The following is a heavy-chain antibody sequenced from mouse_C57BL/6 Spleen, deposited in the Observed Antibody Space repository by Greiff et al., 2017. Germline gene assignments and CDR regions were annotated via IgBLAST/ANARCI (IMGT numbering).Heavy chain of an antibody. CDR1: GYTFTSYW. CDR2: IDPSDSVT. V-gene: IGHV1-52*01. J-gene: IGHJ2*01. Sequence: QVQLQQPGAELVRPGSSVKLSCKASGYTFTSYWMHWVKQRPIQGLEWIGNIDPSDSVTHYNQKFKDKATLTVDKSSSTAYMQLSSLTSEDSAVYYCARSPITTVVAHFDYWGQGTTLTVSS. CDR3: ARSPITTVVAHFDY. D-gene: IGHD1-1*01.